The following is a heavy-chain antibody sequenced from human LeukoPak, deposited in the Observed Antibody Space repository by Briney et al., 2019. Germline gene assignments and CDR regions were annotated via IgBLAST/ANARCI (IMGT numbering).Heavy chain of an antibody. D-gene: IGHD5-18*01. CDR3: ARVKRGYSYGYYYYYYMDV. V-gene: IGHV4-34*01. Sequence: TGGSLRLSCTTSGFTFSDYAMSWVRQAPGKGLEWIGEINHSGSTNYNPSLKSRVTISVDMSKNQFSLKLSSVTAADTAVYYCARVKRGYSYGYYYYYYMDVWGKGTTVTVSS. CDR1: GFTFSDYA. CDR2: INHSGST. J-gene: IGHJ6*03.